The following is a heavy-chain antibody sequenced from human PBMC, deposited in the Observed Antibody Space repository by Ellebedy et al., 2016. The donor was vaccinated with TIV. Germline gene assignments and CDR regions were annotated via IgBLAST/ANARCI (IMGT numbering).Heavy chain of an antibody. CDR3: AKDFHYENWYFDL. Sequence: GESLKISCAASGLTFRSYVMSWVRQAPGKGLEWVSGISGSGDSTDYADSVKGRFTISRDNSKNTLYLQMNSLRAEDTAVYYCAKDFHYENWYFDLWGRGTLVTVSS. J-gene: IGHJ2*01. CDR1: GLTFRSYV. V-gene: IGHV3-23*01. D-gene: IGHD4-17*01. CDR2: ISGSGDST.